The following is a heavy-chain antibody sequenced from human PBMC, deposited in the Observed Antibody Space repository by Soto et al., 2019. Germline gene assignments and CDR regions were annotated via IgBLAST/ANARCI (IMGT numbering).Heavy chain of an antibody. J-gene: IGHJ4*02. D-gene: IGHD1-26*01. Sequence: QVQLQESGPGLVKPSETLSLTCSVSNGSISGFYWTWIRQPPGKILEWIGYIHYSGRIDYNPSLTSRATMSVDTSKNQFSLNLKSITATDTAVYYCVRVGVGIGNHFDSWGRGTLVTVSS. V-gene: IGHV4-59*12. CDR2: IHYSGRI. CDR3: VRVGVGIGNHFDS. CDR1: NGSISGFY.